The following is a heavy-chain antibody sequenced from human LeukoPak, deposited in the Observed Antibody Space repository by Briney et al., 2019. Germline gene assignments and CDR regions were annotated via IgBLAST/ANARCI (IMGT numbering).Heavy chain of an antibody. CDR3: ARVRGSYNIFDY. Sequence: GGSLRLSCAASGFTFSSYAMSWVRQAPGKGLEWASYISSSGSTIYYADSVKGRFTISRDNAKNSLYLQMNSLRAEDTAVYYCARVRGSYNIFDYWGQGTLVTVSS. CDR1: GFTFSSYA. V-gene: IGHV3-48*04. J-gene: IGHJ4*02. CDR2: ISSSGSTI. D-gene: IGHD1-26*01.